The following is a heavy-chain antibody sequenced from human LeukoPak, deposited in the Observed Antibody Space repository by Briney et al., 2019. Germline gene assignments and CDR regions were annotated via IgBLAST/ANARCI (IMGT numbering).Heavy chain of an antibody. CDR3: ARDKRRVWQQLYAFDI. D-gene: IGHD6-13*01. Sequence: GGSLRLSCAASGFTFSSYSMNWVRQAPGKGLEWVSSISSSSSYIYYADSVKGRFTISRDNAKNSLYLQMNSLRAEDTAVYYCARDKRRVWQQLYAFDIRGQGTMVTVSS. J-gene: IGHJ3*02. CDR2: ISSSSSYI. CDR1: GFTFSSYS. V-gene: IGHV3-21*01.